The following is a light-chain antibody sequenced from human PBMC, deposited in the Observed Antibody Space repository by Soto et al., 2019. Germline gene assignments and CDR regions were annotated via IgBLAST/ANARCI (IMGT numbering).Light chain of an antibody. Sequence: DIQMTQSPSSLSASVGDRVTIACRASQSISSYFNWYQQKPGKAPKLLIYAASSLQSVVPSRFSGSGSGTDFTLTISSLQPEDFATYYCQQSYSTQFTFGPGTKVDIK. CDR1: QSISSY. J-gene: IGKJ3*01. CDR3: QQSYSTQFT. CDR2: AAS. V-gene: IGKV1-39*01.